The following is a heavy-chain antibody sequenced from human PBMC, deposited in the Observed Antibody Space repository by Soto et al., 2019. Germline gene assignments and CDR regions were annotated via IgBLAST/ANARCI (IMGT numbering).Heavy chain of an antibody. Sequence: QVQLQESGPGLVKPSETLSLTCTVSGGSISSYYWSWIRQPPGKGLEWIGYIYYSGSTKYNPSLKRRVGISVDTPNNQFSLKLSSVTVADPAVYYCARGGSSLPLWGQGTLVTVSS. V-gene: IGHV4-59*01. CDR3: ARGGSSLPL. CDR2: IYYSGST. CDR1: GGSISSYY. J-gene: IGHJ4*02. D-gene: IGHD3-16*01.